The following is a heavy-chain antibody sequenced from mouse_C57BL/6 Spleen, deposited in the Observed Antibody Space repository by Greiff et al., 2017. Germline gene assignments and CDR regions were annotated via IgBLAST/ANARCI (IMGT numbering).Heavy chain of an antibody. J-gene: IGHJ4*01. CDR3: ARSLYDYDGYYYAMDY. D-gene: IGHD2-4*01. V-gene: IGHV1-53*01. Sequence: QVQLQQPGTELVKPGASVKLSCKASGYTFTSYWMHWVKQRPGQGLEWIGNINPSNGGTNYNEKFKSKATLTVDKSSSTAYMQLSSLTSEDSAVYYCARSLYDYDGYYYAMDYWGQGTSVTVSS. CDR1: GYTFTSYW. CDR2: INPSNGGT.